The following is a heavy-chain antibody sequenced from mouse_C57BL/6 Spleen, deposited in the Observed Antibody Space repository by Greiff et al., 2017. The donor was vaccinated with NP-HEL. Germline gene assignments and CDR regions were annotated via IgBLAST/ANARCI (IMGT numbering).Heavy chain of an antibody. CDR1: GYTFTDYY. V-gene: IGHV1-76*01. D-gene: IGHD2-3*01. J-gene: IGHJ3*01. CDR2: IYPGSGNT. CDR3: ARFDGYYSWFAY. Sequence: VKLMESGAELVRPGASVKLSCKASGYTFTDYYINWVKQRPGQGLEWIARIYPGSGNTYYNEQFKGKATLPAEKSSSTAYMQLSSLTSEDSAVYFCARFDGYYSWFAYWGQGTLVTVSA.